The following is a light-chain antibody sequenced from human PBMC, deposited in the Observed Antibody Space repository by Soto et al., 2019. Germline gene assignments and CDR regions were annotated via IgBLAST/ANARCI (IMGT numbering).Light chain of an antibody. CDR2: GAS. V-gene: IGKV3-15*01. J-gene: IGKJ4*01. Sequence: IVLMQSPAALSVSPGERVSLSCRASQSVSDDLAWYQQKPGKAPRLVIHGASTRATDFPARFSGSGSGTEFTLTISSLQSEDFGVYFCHQYNNWPQTFGGGTKVEIK. CDR1: QSVSDD. CDR3: HQYNNWPQT.